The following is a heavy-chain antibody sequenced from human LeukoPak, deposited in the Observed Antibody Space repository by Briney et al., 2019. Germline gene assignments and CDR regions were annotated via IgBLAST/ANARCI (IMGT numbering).Heavy chain of an antibody. J-gene: IGHJ4*02. D-gene: IGHD3-10*01. CDR3: VKTQGMVRGDFDY. CDR1: GFTFTSNG. Sequence: PGRSLRLSCAASGFTFTSNGTQWVRQAPGKGLEWVAVISYDGSNQYYADSVKGRFTISTDNSTNTLYLQMSSLRAKDTAVYYCVKTQGMVRGDFDYWGQGNLVTVSS. V-gene: IGHV3-30*18. CDR2: ISYDGSNQ.